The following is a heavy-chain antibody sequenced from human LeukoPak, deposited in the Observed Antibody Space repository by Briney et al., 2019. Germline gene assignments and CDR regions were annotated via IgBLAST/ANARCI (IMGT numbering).Heavy chain of an antibody. CDR3: ARLSSISYFDY. Sequence: SETLSLTCTVSGGSISSGGYYWSWIRQHPGKGLEWIGYIYYSGSTYYNPSLKSRVTISVDTSKNQFSLKLSSVTAADTAVYYCARLSSISYFDYWGQGTLVTVSS. J-gene: IGHJ4*02. CDR1: GGSISSGGYY. V-gene: IGHV4-31*03. D-gene: IGHD2-21*01. CDR2: IYYSGST.